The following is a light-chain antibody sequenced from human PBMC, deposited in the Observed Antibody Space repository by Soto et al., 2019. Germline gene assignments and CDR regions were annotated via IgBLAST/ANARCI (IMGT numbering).Light chain of an antibody. J-gene: IGLJ2*01. Sequence: QTVVTQEPSFSVSPGGTVTFTCGLSSGSVSTNYYPSWYQQTPGQAPRTLIYNTNSRSSGVPDRFSGSILGNKAALTITGAQADDESDYYCVLYMGLGISVFGGATKVTVL. CDR1: SGSVSTNYY. CDR2: NTN. V-gene: IGLV8-61*01. CDR3: VLYMGLGISV.